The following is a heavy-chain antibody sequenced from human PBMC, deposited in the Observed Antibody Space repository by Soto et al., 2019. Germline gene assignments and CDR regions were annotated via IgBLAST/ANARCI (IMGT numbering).Heavy chain of an antibody. CDR3: ARGPRAQSHDRQNSYYYYGMDV. CDR2: ISYDGSNK. J-gene: IGHJ6*02. V-gene: IGHV3-30*03. Sequence: PGGSLRLSCAASGFTFSSYGMHWVRQAPGKGLEWVAVISYDGSNKYYADSVKGRFTISRDNSKNTLYLQMNSLRAEETAVYYCARGPRAQSHDRQNSYYYYGMDVWGQGTTVTVSS. CDR1: GFTFSSYG. D-gene: IGHD6-19*01.